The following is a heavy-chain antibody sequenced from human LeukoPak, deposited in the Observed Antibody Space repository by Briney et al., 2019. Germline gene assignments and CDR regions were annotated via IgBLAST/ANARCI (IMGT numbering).Heavy chain of an antibody. CDR2: ISSSSSYI. D-gene: IGHD3-3*01. CDR1: GFTFSSYS. CDR3: ARDSPVNGIRFLEWSTTFDY. Sequence: GGSLRLSCAASGFTFSSYSMNWVRQAPGKGLEWVSSISSSSSYIYYADSVKGRFTISRDNAKNSLYLQMNSLRAEDTAVYYCARDSPVNGIRFLEWSTTFDYWGQGTLVTVS. J-gene: IGHJ4*02. V-gene: IGHV3-21*01.